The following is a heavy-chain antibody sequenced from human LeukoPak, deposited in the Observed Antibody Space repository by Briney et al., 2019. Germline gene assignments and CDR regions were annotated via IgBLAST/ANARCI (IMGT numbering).Heavy chain of an antibody. CDR2: IYSSGST. V-gene: IGHV4-4*07. Sequence: SETLSLTCTVSGGSISSYYWSWIRQPAGKGLEWIGRIYSSGSTNYNSSLKSRVTMSIDTSKNQFSLTLTSVTAADTAVYYCARSSNGGYTYGYYFDYWGQGTLVTVSS. CDR1: GGSISSYY. D-gene: IGHD5-18*01. CDR3: ARSSNGGYTYGYYFDY. J-gene: IGHJ4*02.